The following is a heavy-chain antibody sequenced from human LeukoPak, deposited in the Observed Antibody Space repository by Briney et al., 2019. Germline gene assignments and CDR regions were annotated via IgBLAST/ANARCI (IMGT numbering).Heavy chain of an antibody. CDR3: TRGGTAGSPSNWFDP. D-gene: IGHD3-16*01. V-gene: IGHV4-59*11. CDR1: GGSISSHY. J-gene: IGHJ5*02. Sequence: KPSETLSLTCTVSGGSISSHYWNWIRQPPGKGLEWIGYIYYSGSTNYNPSLKSRVTISVDTSKNQFSLKLNSVTAADSAVYYCTRGGTAGSPSNWFDPWGQGTLVTVSS. CDR2: IYYSGST.